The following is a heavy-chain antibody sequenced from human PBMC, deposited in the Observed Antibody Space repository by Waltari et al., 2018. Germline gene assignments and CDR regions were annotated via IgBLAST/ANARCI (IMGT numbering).Heavy chain of an antibody. CDR2: IYHSGST. D-gene: IGHD6-13*01. CDR3: ARLGAAAGYFDY. Sequence: QVQLKESGPGLVKPSESLSLPCAVSGYSISSGYSWGWSRQPPGKGLEWIGSIYHSGSTYYNPSLKSRVTISVDTSKTQFSLKLSSVTAADTAVYYCARLGAAAGYFDYWGQGTLVTVSS. V-gene: IGHV4-38-2*01. J-gene: IGHJ4*02. CDR1: GYSISSGYS.